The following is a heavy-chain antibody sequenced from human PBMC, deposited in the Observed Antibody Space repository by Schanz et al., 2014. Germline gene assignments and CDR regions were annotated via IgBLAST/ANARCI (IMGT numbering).Heavy chain of an antibody. J-gene: IGHJ2*01. Sequence: QVQLQESGPGLVKPSQTLSLTCTVSGGSIRSGTYYWSWIRQPAGKALEWVGRVFPNGITNYNPSLNRQATKSLATAKTQLSLRRTALTAADTAVYYCARDTTWRLDLWGRGTLVTVSS. CDR1: GGSIRSGTYY. CDR3: ARDTTWRLDL. CDR2: VFPNGIT. V-gene: IGHV4-61*02. D-gene: IGHD1-1*01.